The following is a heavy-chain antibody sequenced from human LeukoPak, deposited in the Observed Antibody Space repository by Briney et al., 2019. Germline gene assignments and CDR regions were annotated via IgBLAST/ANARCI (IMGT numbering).Heavy chain of an antibody. V-gene: IGHV3-74*01. CDR2: INSDGSST. CDR1: GFTFSSYW. Sequence: GGSLRLSCAASGFTFSSYWMHWVRQAPGKGLVWVSRINSDGSSTSYADSVKDRFTISRDNAKNTLYLQMNSLRAEDTAVYYCARDQLWFGTTYYYYGMDVWGQGTTVTVSS. CDR3: ARDQLWFGTTYYYYGMDV. D-gene: IGHD3-10*01. J-gene: IGHJ6*02.